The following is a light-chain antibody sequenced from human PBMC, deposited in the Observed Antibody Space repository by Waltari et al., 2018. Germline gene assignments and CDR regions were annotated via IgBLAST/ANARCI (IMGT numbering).Light chain of an antibody. V-gene: IGKV4-1*01. CDR3: QQYYSTLPIT. CDR1: QSVLYSSNNKNY. J-gene: IGKJ5*01. Sequence: DIVMTQSPDSLAVSLGARVTINFKSSQSVLYSSNNKNYLAWYQQKPGQPPKLLIYGASTRESGVPDRVSGSGSGTDFTLTISSLQAEDVAVYYCQQYYSTLPITFGQGTRLEIK. CDR2: GAS.